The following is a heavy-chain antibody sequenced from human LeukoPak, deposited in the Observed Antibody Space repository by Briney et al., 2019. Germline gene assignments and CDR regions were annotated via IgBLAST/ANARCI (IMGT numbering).Heavy chain of an antibody. Sequence: SETLSLTCTVSGGSISSYYWSWIRQPPGKGLEWIGYIYYSGSTNYNPSLKSRVTISVDTSKNQFSLKLSSVTAADTAVYYCARQDYYDSSGYSLSAAFDIWGQGTMVTVSS. CDR2: IYYSGST. V-gene: IGHV4-59*08. CDR3: ARQDYYDSSGYSLSAAFDI. CDR1: GGSISSYY. J-gene: IGHJ3*02. D-gene: IGHD3-22*01.